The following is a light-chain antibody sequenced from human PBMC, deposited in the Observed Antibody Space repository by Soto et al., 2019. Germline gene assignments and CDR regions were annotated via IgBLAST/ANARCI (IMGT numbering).Light chain of an antibody. J-gene: IGKJ5*01. CDR3: QQGHNWPLT. V-gene: IGKV1-12*01. CDR1: QGLSGS. CDR2: TTS. Sequence: DIQMTQSPSSVSASVGDRVTITCRASQGLSGSLAWYQQKPGRAPRLLISTTSTLQSGVPSRFSGGGSGADFTLTIDSLQPEDLATFYCQQGHNWPLTFGQGTRLEIK.